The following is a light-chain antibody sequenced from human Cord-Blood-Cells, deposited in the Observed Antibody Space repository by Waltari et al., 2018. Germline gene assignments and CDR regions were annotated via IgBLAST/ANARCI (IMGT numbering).Light chain of an antibody. CDR3: QSYDSSNRV. Sequence: NFMLTQPHSVSESPGKTVTISCTGSSGSIASNYVQWYQQRPGSAPTTLIYGDNQRPSGVPDRCSGSIDSSSNSASLTISGLKTEDEADYYCQSYDSSNRVFGGGTKLTVL. CDR2: GDN. CDR1: SGSIASNY. J-gene: IGLJ3*02. V-gene: IGLV6-57*02.